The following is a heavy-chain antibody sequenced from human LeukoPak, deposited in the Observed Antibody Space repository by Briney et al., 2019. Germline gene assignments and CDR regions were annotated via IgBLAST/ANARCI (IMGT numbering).Heavy chain of an antibody. J-gene: IGHJ4*02. Sequence: ASVKVSCKASGYTFTSYDINWVRQATGQGLEWMGWMNPNSGNTGYAQKLQGRVTMTTDTSTSTAYMELRSLRSDDTAVYYCARERGFYDSSGYYPSPSDYWGQGTLVTVSS. V-gene: IGHV1-8*02. CDR3: ARERGFYDSSGYYPSPSDY. D-gene: IGHD3-22*01. CDR1: GYTFTSYD. CDR2: MNPNSGNT.